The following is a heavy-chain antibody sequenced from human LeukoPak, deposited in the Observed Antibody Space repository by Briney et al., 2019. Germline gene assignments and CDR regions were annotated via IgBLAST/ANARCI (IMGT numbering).Heavy chain of an antibody. CDR1: GGSISSYY. Sequence: SETLSLTCTVSGGSISSYYWTWIRQPPGKGLEWIGEVRHTGFSNYNPSLRSRATISVDTSKNQFSLKLSSLIAADTAVYYCARRWVYDKRAFDAWGQGTMVTVSS. D-gene: IGHD3-16*01. V-gene: IGHV4-34*01. CDR2: VRHTGFS. J-gene: IGHJ3*01. CDR3: ARRWVYDKRAFDA.